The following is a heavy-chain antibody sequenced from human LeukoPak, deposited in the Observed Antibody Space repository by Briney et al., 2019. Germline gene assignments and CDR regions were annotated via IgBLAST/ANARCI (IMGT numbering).Heavy chain of an antibody. Sequence: ASVKVSCKASGYTFTSYYMHWVRQAPGQGLEWMGIINPSGGSTSYAQKFQGRVTMTRDTSTSTVYMELSSLRSEDTAAYYCARKNNNYYDSSGYYYYWGQGTLVTVSS. J-gene: IGHJ4*02. D-gene: IGHD3-22*01. V-gene: IGHV1-46*01. CDR3: ARKNNNYYDSSGYYYY. CDR1: GYTFTSYY. CDR2: INPSGGST.